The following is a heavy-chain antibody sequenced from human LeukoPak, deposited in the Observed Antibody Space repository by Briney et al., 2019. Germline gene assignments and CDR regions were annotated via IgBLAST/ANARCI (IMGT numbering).Heavy chain of an antibody. D-gene: IGHD3-3*01. V-gene: IGHV4-39*01. CDR3: ARHFWRATAFDP. CDR1: GGSISSSSYY. CDR2: IYYGGST. J-gene: IGHJ5*02. Sequence: SETLSLTCTVSGGSISSSSYYWGWIRQPPGKGPEWIGSIYYGGSTYYNPSLKSRVTISVDTSKNQFSLKLSSVTAADTAVYYCARHFWRATAFDPWGQGTLVTVS.